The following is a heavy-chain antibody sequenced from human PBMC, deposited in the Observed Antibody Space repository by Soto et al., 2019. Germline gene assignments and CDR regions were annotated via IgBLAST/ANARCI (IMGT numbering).Heavy chain of an antibody. CDR2: IYHSGST. Sequence: QLQLQESGSGLVKPSQTLSLTCAVSGGSISSGGYSWSWIRQPPGKGLEWIGYIYHSGSTYYNPSLKSLVTISVDRSKNHFSLRLSSVTAADTAVYYCAGGIAARPLGYWGQGTLVTVSS. CDR1: GGSISSGGYS. CDR3: AGGIAARPLGY. D-gene: IGHD6-6*01. J-gene: IGHJ4*02. V-gene: IGHV4-30-2*01.